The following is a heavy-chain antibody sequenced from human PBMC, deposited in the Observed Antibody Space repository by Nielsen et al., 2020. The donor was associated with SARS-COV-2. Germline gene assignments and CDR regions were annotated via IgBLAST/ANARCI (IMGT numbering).Heavy chain of an antibody. CDR1: GFTFSSYA. V-gene: IGHV3-15*01. Sequence: GGSLRLSCAASGFTFSSYAMSWVRQAPGKGLEWVGRIKSKTDGGTTDYAAPVKGRFTISRDDSKNTLYLQMNSLKTEDTAVYYCTTDGPFYRGPPHFDYWGQGTLVTVSS. CDR2: IKSKTDGGTT. J-gene: IGHJ4*02. D-gene: IGHD4-11*01. CDR3: TTDGPFYRGPPHFDY.